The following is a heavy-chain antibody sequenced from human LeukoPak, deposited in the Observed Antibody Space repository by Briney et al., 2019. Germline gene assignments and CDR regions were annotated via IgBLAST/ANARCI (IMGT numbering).Heavy chain of an antibody. D-gene: IGHD5-18*01. CDR3: ARDLAYSRLDY. J-gene: IGHJ4*02. Sequence: PGGSLRLSCAVSGLTFSNSWTDWVRQAPGKGLEWVASINPDGNKKYSADSVKGRFTISRDNAENSLYLQMNSLRVEDTAFYYCARDLAYSRLDYWGQGMLVTVSS. CDR2: INPDGNKK. CDR1: GLTFSNSW. V-gene: IGHV3-7*01.